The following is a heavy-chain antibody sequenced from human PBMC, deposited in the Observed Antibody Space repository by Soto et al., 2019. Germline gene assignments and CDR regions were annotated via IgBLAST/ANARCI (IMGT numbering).Heavy chain of an antibody. CDR2: IYYSGST. V-gene: IGHV4-59*12. Sequence: SETLSLTCTVSGGSISSYYWSWIRQPPGKGLEWIGYIYYSGSTNYNPSLKSRVTISVDTSKNQFSLKLRSVTAADTAVYYCARDLIYGMDVWGQGTTVTVSS. CDR3: ARDLIYGMDV. CDR1: GGSISSYY. D-gene: IGHD2-21*01. J-gene: IGHJ6*02.